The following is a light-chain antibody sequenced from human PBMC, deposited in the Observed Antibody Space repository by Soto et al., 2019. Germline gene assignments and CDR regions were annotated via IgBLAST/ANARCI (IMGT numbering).Light chain of an antibody. CDR2: GAS. Sequence: EIVLTQSPGTLSLSPGERATLSCRASQSVSSSYLAWYQQKPGQAPRLLIYGASSRATAIADRFSGSGSGTAFPLTICVLEPGDLAVYYWHQYGSSALITFGQGTRLEIK. CDR1: QSVSSSY. V-gene: IGKV3-20*01. CDR3: HQYGSSALIT. J-gene: IGKJ5*01.